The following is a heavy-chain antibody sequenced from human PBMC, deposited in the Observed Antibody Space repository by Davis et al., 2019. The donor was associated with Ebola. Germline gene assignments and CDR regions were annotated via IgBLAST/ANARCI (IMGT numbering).Heavy chain of an antibody. D-gene: IGHD5-18*01. J-gene: IGHJ5*02. CDR3: ARERIRGYSFIDP. V-gene: IGHV1-69*04. Sequence: SSVPVSCKASRGTFSSYAIRWVRHAPGQGLERMGRIIPILGIANYAQKFQGRVTITADKSTSTAYMELSSLRSEDTAVYYCARERIRGYSFIDPWGQGTLVTVSS. CDR1: RGTFSSYA. CDR2: IIPILGIA.